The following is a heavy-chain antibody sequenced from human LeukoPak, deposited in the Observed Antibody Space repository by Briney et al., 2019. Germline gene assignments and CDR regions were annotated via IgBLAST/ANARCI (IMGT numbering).Heavy chain of an antibody. D-gene: IGHD5-18*01. CDR3: AKGGYSYGPMYYFDY. CDR2: ISYDGSNK. Sequence: GGSLRLSCAASGFTFSSYGMHWVRQAPGKGLEWVAVISYDGSNKYYADSVKGRFTISRDNSKNTLYLQMNSLRAEDTAVYYCAKGGYSYGPMYYFDYWGQGTLVTVSS. J-gene: IGHJ4*02. V-gene: IGHV3-30*18. CDR1: GFTFSSYG.